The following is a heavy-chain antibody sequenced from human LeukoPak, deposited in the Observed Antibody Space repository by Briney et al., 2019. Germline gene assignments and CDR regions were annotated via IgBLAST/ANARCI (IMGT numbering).Heavy chain of an antibody. J-gene: IGHJ4*02. Sequence: GGSLRLSCAASGFTFSSYGMHWVRQAPGKGLEWVAVIWYDGSNKYYADSVKGRFTISRDNSKNTLYLQMNSLRAEDTAVYYCAKVIYYDSSGYSDYWGQGTLVTVSS. CDR2: IWYDGSNK. V-gene: IGHV3-33*06. D-gene: IGHD3-22*01. CDR1: GFTFSSYG. CDR3: AKVIYYDSSGYSDY.